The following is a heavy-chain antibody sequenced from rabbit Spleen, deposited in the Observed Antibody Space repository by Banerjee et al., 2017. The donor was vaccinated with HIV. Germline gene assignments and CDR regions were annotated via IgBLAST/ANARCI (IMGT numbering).Heavy chain of an antibody. V-gene: IGHV1S45*01. CDR1: GFSFSDRDV. Sequence: QEQLVESGGGLVKPEGSLTLTCKASGFSFSDRDVMCWARQAPGKGLEWIACINTATGKGVYATWAKGRFTCSKTSSTTVTLQMTSLTVADTATYFCARDAGTSFSTYGMDLWGPGTLDNVS. D-gene: IGHD8-1*01. CDR2: INTATGKG. J-gene: IGHJ6*01. CDR3: ARDAGTSFSTYGMDL.